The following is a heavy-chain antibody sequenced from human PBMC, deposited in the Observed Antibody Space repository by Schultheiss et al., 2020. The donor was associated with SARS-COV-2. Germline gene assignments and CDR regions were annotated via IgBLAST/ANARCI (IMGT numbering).Heavy chain of an antibody. Sequence: GGSLRLSCQGSGYSFTNYWIGWVRQMPGKGLEWMGIIYPGDSDTRYSPSFQGQVTISADKSISTAYLQWSSLKASDTAMYYCARPSYYYGSGSPNAFDIWGQGTMVTVSS. CDR3: ARPSYYYGSGSPNAFDI. V-gene: IGHV5-51*01. D-gene: IGHD3-10*01. J-gene: IGHJ3*02. CDR2: IYPGDSDT. CDR1: GYSFTNYW.